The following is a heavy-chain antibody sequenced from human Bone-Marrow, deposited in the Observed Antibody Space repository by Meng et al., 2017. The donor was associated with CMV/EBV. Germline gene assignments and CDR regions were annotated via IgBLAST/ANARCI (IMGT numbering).Heavy chain of an antibody. CDR1: GGTFSSYA. CDR3: ARMGSPRWFDP. CDR2: IIPIFGTA. Sequence: SVKVSCKACGGTFSSYAISWVRQAPGQGLEWMGGIIPIFGTANYAQKLQGRVTMTTDTSTSTAYMELRSLRSDDTAVYYCARMGSPRWFDPWGQGTLVTVSS. J-gene: IGHJ5*02. V-gene: IGHV1-69*05.